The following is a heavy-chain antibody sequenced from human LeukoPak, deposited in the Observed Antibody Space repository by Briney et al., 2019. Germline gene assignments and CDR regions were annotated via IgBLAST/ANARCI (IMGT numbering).Heavy chain of an antibody. CDR2: MSYDGSKT. V-gene: IGHV3-30*03. J-gene: IGHJ3*02. CDR3: ARTWHPDI. CDR1: GFSFSNYG. Sequence: GGSLRLSCAASGFSFSNYGMHWVRQAPGKGLEWVALMSYDGSKTYYAGSVKGRFTISRDNSRNTLYLQMNSLRAEDTAMYYCARTWHPDIWGQGTMVTVSS.